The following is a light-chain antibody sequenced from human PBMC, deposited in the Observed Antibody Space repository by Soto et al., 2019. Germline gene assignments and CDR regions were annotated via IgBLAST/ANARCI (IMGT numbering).Light chain of an antibody. CDR1: NIGSKN. CDR3: QVWDSSTVV. J-gene: IGLJ2*01. V-gene: IGLV3-9*01. CDR2: RDT. Sequence: SYELTQPLSVSVAPGQTASITCGGDNIGSKNVHWYQQEPGQAPVLVIYRDTLRPSGIPDRFSGSNSGNTATLTISSAQAEDEADYYCQVWDSSTVVFGGGTKLTVL.